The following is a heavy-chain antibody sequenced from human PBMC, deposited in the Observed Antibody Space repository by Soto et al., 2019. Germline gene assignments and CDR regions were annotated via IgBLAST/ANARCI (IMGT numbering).Heavy chain of an antibody. Sequence: QLQLQESGPGLVKPSETLSLTCTVSGGSISSTSYYWGWIRQPPGKGLEWIGNIYHSGTTYYNPSLTSRVTISVDTSKNQFFLKLTSVTAADTAVYYCARHDYDSGSYVRYWGQGTLVTVSS. CDR3: ARHDYDSGSYVRY. V-gene: IGHV4-39*01. J-gene: IGHJ4*02. CDR2: IYHSGTT. CDR1: GGSISSTSYY. D-gene: IGHD3-10*01.